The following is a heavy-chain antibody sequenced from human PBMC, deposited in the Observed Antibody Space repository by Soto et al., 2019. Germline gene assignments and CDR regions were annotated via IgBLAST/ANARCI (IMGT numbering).Heavy chain of an antibody. CDR1: GGSISSGGYY. CDR3: ARLEGEIVVVVAATSGAFDI. CDR2: IYYSGST. V-gene: IGHV4-31*03. Sequence: QVQLQESGPGLVKPSQTLSLTCTVSGGSISSGGYYWSWIRQHPGKGLEWIGYIYYSGSTYYNPSLKSRVTISVDTSKNQFSLKLSSVTAADTAVYYCARLEGEIVVVVAATSGAFDIWGQGTMVTVSS. D-gene: IGHD2-15*01. J-gene: IGHJ3*02.